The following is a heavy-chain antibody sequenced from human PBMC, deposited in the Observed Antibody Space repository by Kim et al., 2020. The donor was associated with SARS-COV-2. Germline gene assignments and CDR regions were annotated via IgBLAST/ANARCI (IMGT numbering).Heavy chain of an antibody. V-gene: IGHV3-30-3*01. D-gene: IGHD3-9*01. CDR1: GFTFNSFA. CDR2: KSYDGSNK. J-gene: IGHJ4*02. CDR3: ARETVVRYFGWLGDY. Sequence: GGSLRLSCAASGFTFNSFAMHWVRQAPGKGLEWVAVKSYDGSNKFYADSVKGRFTISRDNSKNTLYLQMNSLRAEDTAVYYCARETVVRYFGWLGDYWGQGALVAV.